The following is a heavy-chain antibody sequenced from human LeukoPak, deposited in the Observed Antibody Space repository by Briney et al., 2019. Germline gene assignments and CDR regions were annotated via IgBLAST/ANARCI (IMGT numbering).Heavy chain of an antibody. D-gene: IGHD6-13*01. Sequence: ASAKVLCKASGYTFTGYYMHWVPQAPGQGPEWIGRINPKSGDTNFAQKFQGRVTITRDTSITTAYMELSRLRSDATAVYYCARVTAVDAGKGVLDYWGQGTLVTVSS. CDR2: INPKSGDT. J-gene: IGHJ4*02. CDR1: GYTFTGYY. CDR3: ARVTAVDAGKGVLDY. V-gene: IGHV1-2*06.